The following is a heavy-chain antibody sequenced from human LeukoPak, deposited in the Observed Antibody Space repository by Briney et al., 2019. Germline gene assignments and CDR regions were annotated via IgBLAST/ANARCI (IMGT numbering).Heavy chain of an antibody. V-gene: IGHV3-23*01. CDR2: ISGSSGNT. CDR1: GFTFSSYA. D-gene: IGHD6-13*01. Sequence: GGSLRLSCAASGFTFSSYAMHWVRQAPGKGLEWVSGISGSSGNTNYADSVKGRFTISRDNSKDTLYLQMNSLRAEDTAVYYCAKLGQLATEVVYWGQGTLVTVSS. J-gene: IGHJ4*02. CDR3: AKLGQLATEVVY.